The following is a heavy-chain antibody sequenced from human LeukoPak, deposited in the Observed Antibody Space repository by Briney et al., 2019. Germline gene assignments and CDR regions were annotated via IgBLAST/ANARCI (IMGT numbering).Heavy chain of an antibody. CDR3: ARGRPAYYYGSGSWGIFDY. CDR1: GFTFSSYS. Sequence: GGSLRLSCAASGFTFSSYSMNWVRQAPGKGLEWVSSISSSSSYIYYADSVKGRFTISRDNAKNSLYLQMSSLRAEDTAVYYCARGRPAYYYGSGSWGIFDYWGQGTLVTVSS. D-gene: IGHD3-10*01. V-gene: IGHV3-21*01. CDR2: ISSSSSYI. J-gene: IGHJ4*02.